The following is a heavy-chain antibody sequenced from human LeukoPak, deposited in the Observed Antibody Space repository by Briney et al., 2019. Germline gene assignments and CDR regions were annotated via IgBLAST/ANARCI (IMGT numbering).Heavy chain of an antibody. CDR3: ARDRGAPTPDAY. V-gene: IGHV1-69*04. Sequence: VASVKVSCKASGYTFTSYGISWVRQAPGQGLEWMGRIIPILGIANYAQKFQGRVTITADKSTSTAYMELSSLRSEDTAVYYCARDRGAPTPDAYWGQGTLVTVSS. D-gene: IGHD4-17*01. CDR2: IIPILGIA. CDR1: GYTFTSYG. J-gene: IGHJ4*02.